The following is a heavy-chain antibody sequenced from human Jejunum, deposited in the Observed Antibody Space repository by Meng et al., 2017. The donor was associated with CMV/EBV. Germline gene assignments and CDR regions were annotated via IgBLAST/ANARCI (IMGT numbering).Heavy chain of an antibody. CDR3: ARGLYTTGWYGNAFDL. D-gene: IGHD6-19*01. CDR2: ITPGGSEK. Sequence: FVSYWLTWVRQAPGKGLEWVATITPGGSEKQYVDSLKGRFTISRDNAKNSLFLQMNSLRAEDTAVYYCARGLYTTGWYGNAFDLWGQGTRVTVSS. J-gene: IGHJ3*01. CDR1: FVSYW. V-gene: IGHV3-7*01.